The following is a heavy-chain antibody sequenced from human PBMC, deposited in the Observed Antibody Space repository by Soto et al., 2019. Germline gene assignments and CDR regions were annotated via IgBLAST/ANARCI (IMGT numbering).Heavy chain of an antibody. J-gene: IGHJ6*02. CDR2: VYHNGNA. D-gene: IGHD3-10*01. Sequence: SETLSLTCTVSGGSISSYYWSWIRQPPGKAPEWIGYVYHNGNAYPKPSLKSRVTISLDGAKNQFSLKMTSVTAADTGLYYCAARPYYYYGLDVWGQGTTVTVSS. V-gene: IGHV4-59*03. CDR1: GGSISSYY. CDR3: AARPYYYYGLDV.